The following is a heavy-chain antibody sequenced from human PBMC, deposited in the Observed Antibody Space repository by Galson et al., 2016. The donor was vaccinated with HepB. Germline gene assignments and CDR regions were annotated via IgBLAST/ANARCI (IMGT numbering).Heavy chain of an antibody. CDR3: ARDPPGVPDFALDY. D-gene: IGHD3-10*01. V-gene: IGHV3-66*01. CDR2: ICDGGSA. Sequence: SLRLSCAASGFTVSSNCMSWVRQAPGKGLEWVSLICDGGSAYYTDSVKARFTISRDNSKNTLYLQMNNLRPEDTAVYFCARDPPGVPDFALDYWGQGTLVTVSS. CDR1: GFTVSSNC. J-gene: IGHJ4*02.